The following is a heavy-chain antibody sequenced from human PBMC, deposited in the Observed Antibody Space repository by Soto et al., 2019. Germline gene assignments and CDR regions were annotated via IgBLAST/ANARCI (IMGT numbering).Heavy chain of an antibody. Sequence: SVKVSCKASGGTFSSYAISWVRQAPGQGLEWMGGIIPIFGTANYAQKFQGRVTITADESTSTAYMELSSLRSEDTAVYYCARDMGIAARLGDYYYGMDVWCQGTTVTVSS. J-gene: IGHJ6*02. CDR3: ARDMGIAARLGDYYYGMDV. V-gene: IGHV1-69*13. CDR1: GGTFSSYA. D-gene: IGHD6-6*01. CDR2: IIPIFGTA.